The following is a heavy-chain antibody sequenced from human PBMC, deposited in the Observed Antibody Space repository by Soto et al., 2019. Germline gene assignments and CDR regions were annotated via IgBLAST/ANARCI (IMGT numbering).Heavy chain of an antibody. CDR1: GFTFSSYE. CDR2: ISSSGSTI. J-gene: IGHJ6*02. Sequence: PGGSLRLSYAASGFTFSSYEMNWVRQAPGKGLEWVSYISSSGSTIYYADSVKGRFTISRDNAKNSLYLQMNSLRAEDTAVYYCARVGVVVAATRSYYYGMDVCGQGTTVTVSS. CDR3: ARVGVVVAATRSYYYGMDV. D-gene: IGHD2-15*01. V-gene: IGHV3-48*03.